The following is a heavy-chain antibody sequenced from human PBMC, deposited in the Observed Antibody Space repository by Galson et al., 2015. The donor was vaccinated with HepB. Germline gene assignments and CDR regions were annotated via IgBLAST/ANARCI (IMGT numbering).Heavy chain of an antibody. Sequence: SLRLSCAASGFTFSNYAMSWVRQAPGKGLEWVSAISGSGGSAYYADSLKGRFTISRDNSKNTLYLQMNSLRAEDTAVYYCAKDLPGDIVVVPAAMPSYYYYYGMDVWGQGTTVTVSS. CDR1: GFTFSNYA. CDR3: AKDLPGDIVVVPAAMPSYYYYYGMDV. D-gene: IGHD2-2*01. J-gene: IGHJ6*02. CDR2: ISGSGGSA. V-gene: IGHV3-23*01.